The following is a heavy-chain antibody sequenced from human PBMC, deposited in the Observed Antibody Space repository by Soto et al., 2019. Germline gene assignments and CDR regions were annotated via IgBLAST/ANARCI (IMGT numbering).Heavy chain of an antibody. CDR1: GVSISSNNYY. D-gene: IGHD5-18*01. Sequence: PSETLSLTCTVSGVSISSNNYYWGWIRQPPGKGLEWIGSIYYSGNTYYNPSLKSRVTISVDTSKNQFSLKLNSMTAADTAVYYCAKNGYSYGYMDWDYWAQGTMVTVYS. CDR2: IYYSGNT. V-gene: IGHV4-39*01. J-gene: IGHJ4*01. CDR3: AKNGYSYGYMDWDY.